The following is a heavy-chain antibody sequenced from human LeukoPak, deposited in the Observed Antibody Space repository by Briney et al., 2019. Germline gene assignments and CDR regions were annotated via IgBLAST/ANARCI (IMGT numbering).Heavy chain of an antibody. CDR2: IYYSGST. CDR3: ARLGWWDS. D-gene: IGHD2-15*01. Sequence: SETLSITCTVSGYSVSNDKYYWGWMRQPPGKGLEWIGSIYYSGSTYYNPSLNSRVTISVDTSKNQFSLKLSSVTAADTAVYYCARLGWWDSWGQGTLVTVSS. CDR1: GYSVSNDKYY. V-gene: IGHV4-39*01. J-gene: IGHJ4*02.